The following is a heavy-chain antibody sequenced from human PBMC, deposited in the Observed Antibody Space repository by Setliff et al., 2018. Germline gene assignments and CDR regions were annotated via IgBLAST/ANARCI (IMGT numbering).Heavy chain of an antibody. CDR2: IHYSGSP. J-gene: IGHJ3*02. Sequence: SEPLSLTCTVSGGSICSSSYYWGCIRQPPGKGLEWIGSIHYSGSPYYNPSLKSRVTRSIDTSKSQFSLKLISVTAADTAVYYCARGGDSGSYFLANHDAFDIWGQGTMVTVSS. CDR3: ARGGDSGSYFLANHDAFDI. CDR1: GGSICSSSYY. V-gene: IGHV4-39*07. D-gene: IGHD1-26*01.